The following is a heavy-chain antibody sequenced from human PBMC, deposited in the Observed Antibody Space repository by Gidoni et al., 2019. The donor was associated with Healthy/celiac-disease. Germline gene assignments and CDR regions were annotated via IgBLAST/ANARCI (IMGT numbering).Heavy chain of an antibody. CDR1: GYTFTGYY. V-gene: IGHV1-2*02. J-gene: IGHJ4*02. D-gene: IGHD6-6*01. CDR2: INPNSGGT. CDR3: ARAGRLGLAARLGPGYNY. Sequence: QVQLVQSGAAVKKPGASVKVSCKASGYTFTGYYMHWVRQAPGQGLEWMGWINPNSGGTNDAQKFQGRVTMTRDTSISTAYMELSRLRSDDTAVYYCARAGRLGLAARLGPGYNYWGQGTLVTVSS.